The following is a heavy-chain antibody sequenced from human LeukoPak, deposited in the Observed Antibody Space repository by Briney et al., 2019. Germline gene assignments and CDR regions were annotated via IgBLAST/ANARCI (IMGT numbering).Heavy chain of an antibody. CDR3: AKGIAHRYLDSRGYYSSSYCFDS. J-gene: IGHJ4*02. D-gene: IGHD3-22*01. CDR1: GFTFDDYA. V-gene: IGHV3-9*01. Sequence: GGSLRLSCAASGFTFDDYAMYWVRQAPGKGLEWVSGISWNSDRIDYADSVKGRFTISRDNAKNSLYLQMNSLRGEDTALYYCAKGIAHRYLDSRGYYSSSYCFDSWGQGTLVAVSS. CDR2: ISWNSDRI.